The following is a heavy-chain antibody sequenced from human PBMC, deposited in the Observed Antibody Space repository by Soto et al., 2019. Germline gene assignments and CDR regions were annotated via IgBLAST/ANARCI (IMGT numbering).Heavy chain of an antibody. V-gene: IGHV3-23*01. D-gene: IGHD2-21*02. Sequence: GGSLRLSCAAYGFTFSNYAMSWVRQAPGRGLEWVSAVSDSGAATFYIASVKGRFTISKDHSKNTLYLQMNNLRAEDTAIYYCAKEDHAGMVVTTFDSWGQGTLVTVSS. J-gene: IGHJ4*02. CDR1: GFTFSNYA. CDR3: AKEDHAGMVVTTFDS. CDR2: VSDSGAAT.